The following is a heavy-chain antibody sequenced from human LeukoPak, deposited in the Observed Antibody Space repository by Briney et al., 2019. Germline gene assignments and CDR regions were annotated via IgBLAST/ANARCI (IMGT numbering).Heavy chain of an antibody. J-gene: IGHJ4*02. Sequence: ASVKVSCKASGYTFTSYDINWVRRAPGQGLEWMGWMNPNSGNTGYAQKFQGRVTMTRNTSISTAYVELSSLRSEDTAVYYCARLPSIAAAGDDYWGQGTLVTVSS. V-gene: IGHV1-8*01. CDR3: ARLPSIAAAGDDY. D-gene: IGHD6-13*01. CDR2: MNPNSGNT. CDR1: GYTFTSYD.